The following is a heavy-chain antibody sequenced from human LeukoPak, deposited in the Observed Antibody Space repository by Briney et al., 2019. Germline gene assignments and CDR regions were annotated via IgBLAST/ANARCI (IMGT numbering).Heavy chain of an antibody. J-gene: IGHJ4*02. V-gene: IGHV3-33*06. Sequence: PGKSLTLSCVASQFRFPFSHYGMHWVRQAPGRGLEWVAVIWSDGTNQYYADSVKGRFTISRDNSKNTVYLQMNSLRAEDTAVYFCAKDAQRGFDYSNSLEYWGQGTLVTVSS. CDR1: QFRFPFSHYG. CDR3: AKDAQRGFDYSNSLEY. D-gene: IGHD4-11*01. CDR2: IWSDGTNQ.